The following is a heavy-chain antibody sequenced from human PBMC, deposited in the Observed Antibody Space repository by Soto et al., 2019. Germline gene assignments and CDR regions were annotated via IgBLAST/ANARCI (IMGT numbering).Heavy chain of an antibody. Sequence: SEPLSLTCTVSGGSISSGGYSWTWIRQPPGKGLEWIGDIYHGGSTYYNPYLKSRVTISVDRSKNQFALKLSSVTAADTAVYYCARGMTKVSTLEYWGQGTLVTVSS. V-gene: IGHV4-30-2*01. D-gene: IGHD4-4*01. J-gene: IGHJ4*02. CDR2: IYHGGST. CDR3: ARGMTKVSTLEY. CDR1: GGSISSGGYS.